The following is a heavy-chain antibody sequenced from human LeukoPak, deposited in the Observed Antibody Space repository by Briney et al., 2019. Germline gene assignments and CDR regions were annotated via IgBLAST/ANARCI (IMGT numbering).Heavy chain of an antibody. D-gene: IGHD3-3*01. CDR3: ARGQMGRFLEWLYPSYNWFDP. Sequence: SETLSLTCAVYGGSFSGCYWSWIRQPPGKGLEWIGEINHSGSTNYNPSLKSRVTISVDTSKNQFSLKLSSVTAADTAVYYCARGQMGRFLEWLYPSYNWFDPWGQGTLVTVSS. CDR1: GGSFSGCY. J-gene: IGHJ5*02. CDR2: INHSGST. V-gene: IGHV4-34*01.